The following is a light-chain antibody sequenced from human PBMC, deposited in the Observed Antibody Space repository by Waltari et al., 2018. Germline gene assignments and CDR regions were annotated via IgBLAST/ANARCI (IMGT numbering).Light chain of an antibody. CDR2: AAS. V-gene: IGKV1-39*01. CDR3: QQSTK. Sequence: DIQMTQSPSSLSASVGDRVTITCRASQSISSYLHWYQQKPGKAPKLLIYAASSLQSGVPSRYSGSGSGTEFTLTISSRQPEDVATYYCQQSTKFGPGTKVDIK. J-gene: IGKJ3*01. CDR1: QSISSY.